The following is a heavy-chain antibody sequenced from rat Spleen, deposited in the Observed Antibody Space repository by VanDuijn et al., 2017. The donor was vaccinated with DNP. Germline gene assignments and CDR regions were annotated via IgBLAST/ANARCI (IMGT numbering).Heavy chain of an antibody. CDR2: ITSGGGST. CDR3: ARQGYTTDYDYVADY. CDR1: GFTFSSYW. D-gene: IGHD1-6*01. V-gene: IGHV5-58*01. Sequence: EVQLVETGGGLVQPGRSLKLSCVASGFTFSSYWMYWIRQAPGKGLEWVASITSGGGSTYYPDSVKGRFTISRDNAKNTLFLQMNSLRSEDTATYYCARQGYTTDYDYVADYWGQGVVVTVSS. J-gene: IGHJ2*01.